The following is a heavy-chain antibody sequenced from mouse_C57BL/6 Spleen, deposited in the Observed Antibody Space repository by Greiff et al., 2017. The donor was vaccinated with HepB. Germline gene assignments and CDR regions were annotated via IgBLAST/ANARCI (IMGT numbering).Heavy chain of an antibody. V-gene: IGHV5-9-1*02. Sequence: EVKLMESGEGLVKPGGSLKLSCAASGFTFSSYAMSWVRQTPEKRLEWVAYISSGGDYIYYADTVKGRFTISRDNARNTLYLQMSSLKSEDTAMYYCTRDYYYGGYFDVWGTGTTVTVSS. CDR2: ISSGGDYI. D-gene: IGHD1-1*01. CDR1: GFTFSSYA. J-gene: IGHJ1*03. CDR3: TRDYYYGGYFDV.